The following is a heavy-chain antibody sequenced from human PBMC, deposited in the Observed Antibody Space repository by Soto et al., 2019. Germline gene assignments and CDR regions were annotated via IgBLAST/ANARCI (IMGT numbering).Heavy chain of an antibody. CDR1: GYTXSSYG. CDR2: ISAYNGNT. D-gene: IGHD3-22*01. Sequence: SXKISFKAAGYTXSSYGMGLVRQAPGQGLEWMGWISAYNGNTNYAQKLQGRVTMTTDTSTSTAYMELRSIRPDDPAVYYCARAAVYYDSSGYDYWGQGTLGTVS. CDR3: ARAAVYYDSSGYDY. V-gene: IGHV1-18*01. J-gene: IGHJ4*02.